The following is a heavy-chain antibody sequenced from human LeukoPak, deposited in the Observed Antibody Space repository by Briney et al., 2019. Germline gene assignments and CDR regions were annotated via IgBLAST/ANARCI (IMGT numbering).Heavy chain of an antibody. V-gene: IGHV3-7*03. J-gene: IGHJ3*02. Sequence: GGSLRLSCAASGFTFSSYWMSWVRQAPGKGLEWVANIKQDGSEKYYVDSVKGRFTIYRDNAKNSLYLQMNSLRAGNTAVYYCARDLRVLLWFGTTNDAFDIWGQGTMVTVSS. CDR1: GFTFSSYW. CDR2: IKQDGSEK. CDR3: ARDLRVLLWFGTTNDAFDI. D-gene: IGHD3-10*01.